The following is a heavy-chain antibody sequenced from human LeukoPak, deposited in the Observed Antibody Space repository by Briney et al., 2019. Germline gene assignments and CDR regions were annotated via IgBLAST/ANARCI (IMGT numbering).Heavy chain of an antibody. Sequence: GGSLRLSCAASGFTFSSYEMNWVRQAPGKGLEWVSYISSSGGIIYYPDSMKGRFTISRDNAKNSLYLQMNSPRAEDTAVYYCASGSLGYYFDYWGQGILVTVSS. CDR2: ISSSGGII. J-gene: IGHJ4*02. CDR1: GFTFSSYE. V-gene: IGHV3-48*03. CDR3: ASGSLGYYFDY. D-gene: IGHD7-27*01.